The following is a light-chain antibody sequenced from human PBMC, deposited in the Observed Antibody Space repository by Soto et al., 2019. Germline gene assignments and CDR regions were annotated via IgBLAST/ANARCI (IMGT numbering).Light chain of an antibody. CDR1: SSDVVYAY. V-gene: IGLV2-14*03. J-gene: IGLJ2*01. CDR3: GSYTGRTALV. CDR2: GVS. Sequence: QSALTQPASVSGSPGQSITISCTGSSSDVVYAYVSWYQQHPGKAPHLIIYGVSRRPSGVSARFSGLKSDKTAPLIISGLQPEDEADYYCGSYTGRTALVFGGGTKLTVL.